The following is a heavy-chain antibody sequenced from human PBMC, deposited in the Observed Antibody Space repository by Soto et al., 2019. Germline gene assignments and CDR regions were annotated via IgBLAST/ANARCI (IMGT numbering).Heavy chain of an antibody. Sequence: EVQLVESGGGLVKPGGSLRLSCAASGFTFSSYSMNWVRQAPGKGLEWVSSISSSSSYIYYADSVKGRFNISRDNAKNSLYLQINSLRAEDTAVYYCARASYYYDGSGYHGYWGQGTLVTVSS. CDR1: GFTFSSYS. D-gene: IGHD3-22*01. V-gene: IGHV3-21*01. CDR3: ARASYYYDGSGYHGY. CDR2: ISSSSSYI. J-gene: IGHJ4*02.